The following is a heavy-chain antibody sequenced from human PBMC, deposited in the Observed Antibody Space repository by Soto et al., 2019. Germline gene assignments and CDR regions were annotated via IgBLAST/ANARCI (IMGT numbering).Heavy chain of an antibody. Sequence: SETLSLTCAVYGGSFSGYYWSWIRQPPGKGLEWIGEINHSGSTNYNPSLKSRVTISVDTSKNQFSLKLSSVTAADTAVYYCAGRGLWFGDQSYAFDIWGQGTMVTVSS. D-gene: IGHD3-10*01. J-gene: IGHJ3*02. CDR1: GGSFSGYY. CDR2: INHSGST. CDR3: AGRGLWFGDQSYAFDI. V-gene: IGHV4-34*01.